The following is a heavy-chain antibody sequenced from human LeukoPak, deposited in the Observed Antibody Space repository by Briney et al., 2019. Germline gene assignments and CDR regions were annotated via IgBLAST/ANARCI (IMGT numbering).Heavy chain of an antibody. J-gene: IGHJ6*02. Sequence: SETLSLTCTVSGGSISSYYWSWIRQPPGKGLEWIGYIYYSGSNNYNPSLKSRVTISVDTFKNQSSLKLSSVTAADTAVYYCARLSGYSSSWYYYYYGMDVWGQGTTVTVSS. CDR1: GGSISSYY. D-gene: IGHD6-13*01. CDR3: ARLSGYSSSWYYYYYGMDV. V-gene: IGHV4-59*08. CDR2: IYYSGSN.